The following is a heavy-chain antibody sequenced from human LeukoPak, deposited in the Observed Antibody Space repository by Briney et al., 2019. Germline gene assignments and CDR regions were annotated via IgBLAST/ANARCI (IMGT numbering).Heavy chain of an antibody. CDR2: INSDGSST. Sequence: GGSLRLSCAASGFTFSSYWMHWVRQAPGKGLVWASRINSDGSSTNYADSVKGRFTISRDNAKNTLYLQMNSLRAEDTAVYYCARGGRYLDLNAFDIWGQGTMVTVSS. CDR1: GFTFSSYW. V-gene: IGHV3-74*01. D-gene: IGHD1-26*01. CDR3: ARGGRYLDLNAFDI. J-gene: IGHJ3*02.